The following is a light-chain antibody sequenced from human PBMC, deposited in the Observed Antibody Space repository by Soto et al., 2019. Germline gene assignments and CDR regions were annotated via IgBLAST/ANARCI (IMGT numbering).Light chain of an antibody. J-gene: IGLJ2*01. CDR2: DVD. Sequence: QSALTQPASVSGSPGQSVSISCTGTSSDVGAYNYVSWYQQLPGKAPNLTIYDVDNRPSGVSDRFSGSKSGNTASLTISGLQAEDEADYYCSSYTSTSMVFGGGTKLTVL. CDR3: SSYTSTSMV. V-gene: IGLV2-14*01. CDR1: SSDVGAYNY.